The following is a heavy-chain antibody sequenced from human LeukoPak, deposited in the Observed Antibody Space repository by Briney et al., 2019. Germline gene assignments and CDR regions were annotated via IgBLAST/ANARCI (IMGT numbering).Heavy chain of an antibody. CDR3: ASRYCSGGSCYSWYAFDI. D-gene: IGHD2-15*01. CDR2: IKQDGSEK. CDR1: GFTFSSYS. J-gene: IGHJ3*02. V-gene: IGHV3-7*01. Sequence: GGSLRLSCAASGFTFSSYSMNWVRQAPGKGLEWVAHIKQDGSEKYYVDSVKGRFTISRDNAKNSLYLQMNSLRAEDTAVYYCASRYCSGGSCYSWYAFDIWGQGTMVTVSS.